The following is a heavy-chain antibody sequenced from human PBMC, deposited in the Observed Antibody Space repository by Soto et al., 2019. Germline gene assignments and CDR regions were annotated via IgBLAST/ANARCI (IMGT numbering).Heavy chain of an antibody. J-gene: IGHJ6*02. CDR1: GYTFTTYE. CDR3: ARVGGQLFGDHGMDV. CDR2: MSPSSGNT. D-gene: IGHD3-10*01. V-gene: IGHV1-8*01. Sequence: QVQLVQSGAEVKKPGASVKVSCKASGYTFTTYEINWVRQVPGQGLEWMGWMSPSSGNTGYVDQFRGRVTMTSNTAMTTAYMELSSLRSEDRAVYYCARVGGQLFGDHGMDVWGQGTTVTGSS.